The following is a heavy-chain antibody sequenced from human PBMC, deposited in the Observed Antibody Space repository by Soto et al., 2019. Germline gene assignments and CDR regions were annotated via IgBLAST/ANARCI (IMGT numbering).Heavy chain of an antibody. V-gene: IGHV1-69*02. CDR1: GGTFNSYT. CDR2: IIPMLSMS. D-gene: IGHD3-10*01. CDR3: AQSYGSGSRPFDY. Sequence: QVQLVQSGAEVKKSGSSVRVSGKASGGTFNSYTLSWVRQAPGQRLEWMGSIIPMLSMSTYAQKFQGRVSIIADKSTNTGYLDLSSLRSDDTAIYYCAQSYGSGSRPFDYWGQGTLVTVSS. J-gene: IGHJ4*02.